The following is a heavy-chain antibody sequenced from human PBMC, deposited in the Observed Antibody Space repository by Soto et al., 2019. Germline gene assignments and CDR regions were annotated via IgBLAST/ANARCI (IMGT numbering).Heavy chain of an antibody. CDR2: IYYSGST. V-gene: IGHV4-59*08. CDR3: ACMVRGVNYFDY. CDR1: GGSISSYY. D-gene: IGHD3-10*01. J-gene: IGHJ4*02. Sequence: SEPLSLTCTVSGGSISSYYWSWIRQPPGKGLEWIGYIYYSGSTNYNPSLKSRVTISVDTSKNQFSLKLSSVTAADTAVYYCACMVRGVNYFDYWGQGTLVTVSS.